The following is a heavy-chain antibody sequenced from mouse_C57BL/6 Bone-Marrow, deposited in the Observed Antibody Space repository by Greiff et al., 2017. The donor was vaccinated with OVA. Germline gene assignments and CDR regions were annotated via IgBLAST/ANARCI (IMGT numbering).Heavy chain of an antibody. V-gene: IGHV14-4*01. CDR1: GFNIKDDY. D-gene: IGHD1-1*01. Sequence: EVQLQQSGAELVRPGASVKLSCTASGFNIKDDYMHWVKERPEQGLEWIGWIDPENGDTEYASKFQGKATITADKSSRTVYLHLSSLTSEDTAVYSCATYGYWDRGTTLSVSS. CDR2: IDPENGDT. J-gene: IGHJ2*01. CDR3: ATYGY.